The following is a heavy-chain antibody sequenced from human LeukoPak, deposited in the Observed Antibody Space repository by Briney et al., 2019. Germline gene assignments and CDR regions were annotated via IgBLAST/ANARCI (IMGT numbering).Heavy chain of an antibody. CDR3: AKEITMIVVVNYMDV. CDR2: ISSSGGST. Sequence: GGSLRLSCAASGFTFSSYAMSWVRQAPGKGLEWVSAISSSGGSTYYADSVKGRFTISRDNSKNTLYLQMNSLRAEDTAVYYCAKEITMIVVVNYMDVWGKGTTVTVSS. V-gene: IGHV3-23*01. D-gene: IGHD3-22*01. J-gene: IGHJ6*03. CDR1: GFTFSSYA.